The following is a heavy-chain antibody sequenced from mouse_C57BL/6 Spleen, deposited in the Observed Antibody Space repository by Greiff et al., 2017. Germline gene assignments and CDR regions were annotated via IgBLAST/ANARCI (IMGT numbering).Heavy chain of an antibody. CDR2: ISSGSSTI. CDR1: GFTFSDYG. CDR3: AREGNYFDY. V-gene: IGHV5-17*01. J-gene: IGHJ2*01. Sequence: DVMLVESGGGLVKPGGSLKLSCAASGFTFSDYGMHWVRQAPEKGLEWVAYISSGSSTIYYADTVKGRFTISRDNAKNTLCLQMTSLRSEDTAMYYCAREGNYFDYWGQGTTLTVSS.